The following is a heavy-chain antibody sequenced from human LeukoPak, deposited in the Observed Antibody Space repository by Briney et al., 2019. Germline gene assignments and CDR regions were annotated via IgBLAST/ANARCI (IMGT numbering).Heavy chain of an antibody. CDR2: IRHDETNS. Sequence: PGGSLRLSCAVSGFTLNSYAMHWVRQAPGKGLEWVAVIRHDETNSFYADSVQGRFTISRDTSKKLLYLQMNSLRVEDTAVYYCAKEYTPSSPLGELDCWGQGTLVTVSS. J-gene: IGHJ4*02. CDR1: GFTLNSYA. D-gene: IGHD6-6*01. CDR3: AKEYTPSSPLGELDC. V-gene: IGHV3-30*02.